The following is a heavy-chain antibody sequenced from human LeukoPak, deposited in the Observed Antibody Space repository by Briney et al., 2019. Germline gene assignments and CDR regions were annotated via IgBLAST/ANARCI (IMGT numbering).Heavy chain of an antibody. D-gene: IGHD3-10*01. CDR3: ARDLGQFEKIYYGGMDV. CDR1: GFTFSSYA. Sequence: GGSLRLSCAASGFTFSSYAMHWVRQAPGKGLEWVAVISYDGSNKYYADSVKGRFTTSRDNSKNTLYLQMNSLRAEDTAVYYCARDLGQFEKIYYGGMDVWGQGTTVTVSS. V-gene: IGHV3-30-3*01. J-gene: IGHJ6*02. CDR2: ISYDGSNK.